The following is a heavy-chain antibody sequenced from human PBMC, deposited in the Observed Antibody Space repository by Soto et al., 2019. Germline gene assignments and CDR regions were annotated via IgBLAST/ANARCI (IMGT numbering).Heavy chain of an antibody. D-gene: IGHD3-3*01. CDR2: ISGTSPST. Sequence: EVQLLESGGGLVQPGGSLRLSCAASGFTSSAYAMSWVRQAPGKGLEWVSAISGTSPSTYYADSVQGRFTISRDSSRKTLFLQMNTLRAEDTAVYFCAIRIFGVEYWGQGTQVTVSS. J-gene: IGHJ4*02. V-gene: IGHV3-23*01. CDR3: AIRIFGVEY. CDR1: GFTSSAYA.